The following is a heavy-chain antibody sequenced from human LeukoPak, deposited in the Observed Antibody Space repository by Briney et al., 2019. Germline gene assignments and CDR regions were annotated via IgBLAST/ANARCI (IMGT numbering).Heavy chain of an antibody. D-gene: IGHD3-22*01. CDR1: GFIFNNYG. J-gene: IGHJ4*02. CDR2: ISWNSGSI. CDR3: AKAVIDYDSSGYPYLYFDY. Sequence: GGSLRLSCVASGFIFNNYGMNWVRQAPGEGLEWVSAISWNSGSIGYADSVKGRFTISRDNAKNSLYLQMNSLRAEDTAFYYCAKAVIDYDSSGYPYLYFDYWGQGTLVTVSS. V-gene: IGHV3-9*01.